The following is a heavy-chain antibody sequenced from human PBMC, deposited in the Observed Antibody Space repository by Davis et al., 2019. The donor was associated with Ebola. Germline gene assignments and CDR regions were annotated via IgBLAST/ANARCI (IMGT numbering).Heavy chain of an antibody. J-gene: IGHJ4*02. Sequence: GGSLRLSCAGSGFAFGDYAMHWVRQAPGKGLEWVSGINWNSDSIVYADSVKGRFTISRDNAKNSLYLQMNSLRGEDTAFYYCAKGRTIPLALDFWSRGTLVTVSS. V-gene: IGHV3-9*01. CDR2: INWNSDSI. CDR3: AKGRTIPLALDF. D-gene: IGHD2-2*02. CDR1: GFAFGDYA.